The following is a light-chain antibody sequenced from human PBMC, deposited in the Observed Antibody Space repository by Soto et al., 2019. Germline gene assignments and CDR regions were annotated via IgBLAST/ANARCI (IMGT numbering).Light chain of an antibody. J-gene: IGLJ2*01. CDR1: TSNIGNGY. CDR2: DND. CDR3: GTWDSSLRAVV. Sequence: QSVLTQPPSVSAAPGEKVTISCSGSTSNIGNGYVSWYQQVPKTAPKLLIHDNDKRPSGIPDRFSGSKSGTSATLDITGLQTGDEADYYCGTWDSSLRAVVFGGGTKLTVL. V-gene: IGLV1-51*01.